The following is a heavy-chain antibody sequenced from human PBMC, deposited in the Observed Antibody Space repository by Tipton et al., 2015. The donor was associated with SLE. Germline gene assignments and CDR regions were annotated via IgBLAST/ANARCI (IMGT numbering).Heavy chain of an antibody. Sequence: TLSLTCTVSGASVRNHYWSWIRQSPGKGLEWIGYVYGTGNTDYNPSLKSRVTLSVDTSKNQFSLNLNSVTAADTALYFCARGVAERLGLDFWGQGSLVTVSS. J-gene: IGHJ4*02. CDR3: ARGVAERLGLDF. V-gene: IGHV4-59*02. CDR1: GASVRNHY. CDR2: VYGTGNT. D-gene: IGHD6-19*01.